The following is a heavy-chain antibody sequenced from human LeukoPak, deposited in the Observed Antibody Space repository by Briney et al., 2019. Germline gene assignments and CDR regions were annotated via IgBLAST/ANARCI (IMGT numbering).Heavy chain of an antibody. Sequence: ASVKVSCKASGYTFTSYAITWVRQAPGQGLEWLGWISAYNGNTNYAQRLQGRVTMTTDTSTSTAYMELRSLRSDDTAVYYCARGPLSGSYVDYWGQGTLVTVSS. CDR3: ARGPLSGSYVDY. J-gene: IGHJ4*02. CDR1: GYTFTSYA. V-gene: IGHV1-18*01. D-gene: IGHD1-26*01. CDR2: ISAYNGNT.